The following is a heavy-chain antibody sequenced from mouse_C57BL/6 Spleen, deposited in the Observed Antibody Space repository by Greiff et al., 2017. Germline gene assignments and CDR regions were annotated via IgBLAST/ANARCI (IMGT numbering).Heavy chain of an antibody. CDR1: GYTFTSYW. CDR3: ARAYYDYDDY. Sequence: VQLQQPGAELVRPGTSVKLSCKASGYTFTSYWMHWVKQRPGQGLEWIGVIDPSDSYTNYNQKFKGKATLTVDTSSSTAYMQLSSLTSEDSAVYYCARAYYDYDDYWGQGTTLTVSS. V-gene: IGHV1-59*01. D-gene: IGHD2-4*01. CDR2: IDPSDSYT. J-gene: IGHJ2*01.